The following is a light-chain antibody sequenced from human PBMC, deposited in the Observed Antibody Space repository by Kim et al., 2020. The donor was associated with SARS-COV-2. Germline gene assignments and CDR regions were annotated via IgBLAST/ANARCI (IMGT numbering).Light chain of an antibody. CDR2: YNT. CDR3: QVWDDVSDHVI. Sequence: APGETARIPCRGNNVAAKSVQWYQQKSGLATVLVISYNTNRPSGIPDRLSGSKSGNTGTLTISRVEAGDEADYYCQVWDDVSDHVIFGGGTKVTVL. CDR1: NVAAKS. J-gene: IGLJ2*01. V-gene: IGLV3-21*04.